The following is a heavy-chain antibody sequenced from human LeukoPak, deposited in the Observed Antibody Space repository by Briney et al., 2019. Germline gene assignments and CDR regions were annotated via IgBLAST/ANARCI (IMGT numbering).Heavy chain of an antibody. Sequence: SETLSLTCTVSGGSISSYYWSWIRQPPGKGLEWIGYIYYSGSTNYNPSLKSRVTISVDTSKNQFSLKLSSVTAADTAVYYCARPHIAVAEYFQHWGQGTLVTVSS. CDR1: GGSISSYY. D-gene: IGHD6-19*01. J-gene: IGHJ1*01. V-gene: IGHV4-59*08. CDR3: ARPHIAVAEYFQH. CDR2: IYYSGST.